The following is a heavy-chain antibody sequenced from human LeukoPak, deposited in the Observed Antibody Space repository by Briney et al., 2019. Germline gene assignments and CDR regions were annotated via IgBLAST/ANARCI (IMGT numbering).Heavy chain of an antibody. CDR1: GYTFSGYF. V-gene: IGHV1-2*06. D-gene: IGHD6-13*01. J-gene: IGHJ3*02. CDR2: INANSGGT. Sequence: ASVKVSCKASGYTFSGYFIHWVRQAAGQGLEWMGRINANSGGTEYAQNFQGRVTMTRDTSISTAYMELSRLRSDDTAVYYCARIASIRAAAGTVGRADAFDIWGQGTMVTVSA. CDR3: ARIASIRAAAGTVGRADAFDI.